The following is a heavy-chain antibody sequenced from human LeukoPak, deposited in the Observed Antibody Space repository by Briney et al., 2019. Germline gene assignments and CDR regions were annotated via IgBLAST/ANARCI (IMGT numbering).Heavy chain of an antibody. D-gene: IGHD3-22*01. CDR1: GGSISGYY. J-gene: IGHJ4*02. CDR2: IRYSGTT. Sequence: PSETLSLTCTVSGGSISGYYWSWIWQPPGKGLEWIGYIRYSGTTNYSPSLKSRATISVDTSKNQFSLNLISVTAADTAIYYCARVSSGGYFHTYYFDYWGQGTLVTVSS. CDR3: ARVSSGGYFHTYYFDY. V-gene: IGHV4-59*01.